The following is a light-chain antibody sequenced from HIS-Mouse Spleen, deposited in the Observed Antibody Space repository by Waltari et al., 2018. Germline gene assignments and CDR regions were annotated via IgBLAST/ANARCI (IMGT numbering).Light chain of an antibody. CDR1: SSDVGSYNL. V-gene: IGLV2-23*01. CDR3: CSYAGSSTWV. CDR2: EGS. J-gene: IGLJ3*02. Sequence: QSALTQPASVSGSPGQSITISCTGPSSDVGSYNLVSWYQQHPGNTPKLRIYEGSKRPSGVSNRFSGSKSGNTASLTISGLQAEDEADYYCCSYAGSSTWVFGGGTKLTVL.